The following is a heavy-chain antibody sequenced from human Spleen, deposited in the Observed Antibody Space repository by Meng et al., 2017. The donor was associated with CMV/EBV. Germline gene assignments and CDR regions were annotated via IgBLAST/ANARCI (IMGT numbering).Heavy chain of an antibody. Sequence: GGSLRLSCVASGFTFSSYSMNWVRQAPGKGLEWVSSISSSSSYIYYADSVKGRFTISRDNAKNSLYLQMNSLRAEDTAVYYCARAAGITGTTPFDPWGQGTLVTVSS. D-gene: IGHD1-7*01. J-gene: IGHJ5*02. V-gene: IGHV3-21*01. CDR1: GFTFSSYS. CDR3: ARAAGITGTTPFDP. CDR2: ISSSSSYI.